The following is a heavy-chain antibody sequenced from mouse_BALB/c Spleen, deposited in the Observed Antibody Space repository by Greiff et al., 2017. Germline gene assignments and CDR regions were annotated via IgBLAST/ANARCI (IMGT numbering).Heavy chain of an antibody. V-gene: IGHV3-2*02. D-gene: IGHD4-1*01. J-gene: IGHJ2*01. CDR1: GYSITSDYA. Sequence: DVQLQESGPGLVKPSQSLSLTCTVTGYSITSDYAWNWIRQFPGNKLEWMGYISYSGSTSYNPSLKSRISITRDTSKNQFFLQLNSVTTEDTATYYCARERDWDDFDYWGQGTTLTVSS. CDR3: ARERDWDDFDY. CDR2: ISYSGST.